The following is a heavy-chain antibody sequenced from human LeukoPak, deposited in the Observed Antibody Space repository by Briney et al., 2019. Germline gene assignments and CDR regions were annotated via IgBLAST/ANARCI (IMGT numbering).Heavy chain of an antibody. Sequence: SETLSLTCTVSGGSISSYYWSWIRQPLGKGLEWIGYIYYSGSTNYNPSLKSRVTISVDTSKNQFSLKLSSVTAADTAVYYCVSSPIIQVGNWFDPWGQGTLVTVSS. J-gene: IGHJ5*02. CDR3: VSSPIIQVGNWFDP. CDR2: IYYSGST. CDR1: GGSISSYY. D-gene: IGHD1-1*01. V-gene: IGHV4-59*13.